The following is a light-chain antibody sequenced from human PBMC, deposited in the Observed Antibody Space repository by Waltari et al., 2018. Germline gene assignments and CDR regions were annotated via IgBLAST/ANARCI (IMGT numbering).Light chain of an antibody. CDR2: AAS. CDR1: RSISSY. CDR3: QQSYSTPYT. Sequence: DIQMTQSPSSLSASVGDRVTITCRASRSISSYLNWYQQKPGKAPKLLIYAASSLQSGVPSRFSGSGSGTDFTLIISSLQPEDFATYYCQQSYSTPYTFGQGTKLEIK. V-gene: IGKV1-39*01. J-gene: IGKJ2*01.